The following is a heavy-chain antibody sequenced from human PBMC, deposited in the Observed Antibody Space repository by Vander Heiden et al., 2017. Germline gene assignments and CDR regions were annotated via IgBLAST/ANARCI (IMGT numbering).Heavy chain of an antibody. J-gene: IGHJ4*02. D-gene: IGHD3-3*01. CDR3: ARVHYDFWSGYSYYFDY. CDR2: ISSISSTI. CDR1: GFTFSSYN. Sequence: EVQLVESGGGLVQPGGSLRLSCAASGFTFSSYNMNGVGQAPGKGLEWVSYISSISSTISYADSVKGLFTISRDNAKNSLYLQMNSLRDEDTAVYYCARVHYDFWSGYSYYFDYWGQGTLVTVSS. V-gene: IGHV3-48*02.